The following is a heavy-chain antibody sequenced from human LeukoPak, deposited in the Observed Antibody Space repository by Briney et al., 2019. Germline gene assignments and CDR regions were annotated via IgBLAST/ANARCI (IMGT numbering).Heavy chain of an antibody. CDR2: IKSDGSST. D-gene: IGHD3-3*01. CDR3: ARGAYITDFWSGSYYYYMDV. Sequence: GGSLRLSCAASGFTFSSYWMHWVRQAPGKGLVWVSRIKSDGSSTTYAESVKGRFTISRDNAKNTLYLQMNSLRAEDTAVYYCARGAYITDFWSGSYYYYMDVWGKGTTVTVSS. J-gene: IGHJ6*03. CDR1: GFTFSSYW. V-gene: IGHV3-74*01.